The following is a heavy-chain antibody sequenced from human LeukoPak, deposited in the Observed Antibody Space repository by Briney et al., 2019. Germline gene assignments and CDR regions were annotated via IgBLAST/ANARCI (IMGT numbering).Heavy chain of an antibody. CDR2: ISGSGGSA. CDR1: GFTFTSHA. CDR3: AKDGEGYYDDYAWYRGMEV. D-gene: IGHD4-17*01. J-gene: IGHJ6*02. V-gene: IGHV3-23*01. Sequence: GGSLRLSCAASGFTFTSHAMSWVRQAPGKGLEWVSSISGSGGSAYYADSVKGRFTVSRDSSKNTLYLQMNSLRAEDTAVYHCAKDGEGYYDDYAWYRGMEVWGQGTMVTVSS.